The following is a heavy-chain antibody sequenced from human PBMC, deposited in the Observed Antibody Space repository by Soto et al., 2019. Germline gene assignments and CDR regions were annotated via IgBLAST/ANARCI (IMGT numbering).Heavy chain of an antibody. Sequence: PSETLSLTCVVSGDSFRDYYWSWIRQSPGVGLEWIGEINPSGRTEYNPSLRGRVTLSVDTSKNQFSLTLSTMTAADTAVYYCARTRNRWFDSWGPGTLVTV. D-gene: IGHD1-1*01. CDR2: INPSGRT. V-gene: IGHV4-34*01. J-gene: IGHJ5*01. CDR3: ARTRNRWFDS. CDR1: GDSFRDYY.